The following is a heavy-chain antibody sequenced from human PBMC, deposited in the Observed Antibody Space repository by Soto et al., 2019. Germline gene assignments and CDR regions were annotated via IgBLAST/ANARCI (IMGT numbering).Heavy chain of an antibody. Sequence: QLQLQESGPGLVKPSETLSLTCTVSGGSISSSSYYWGWIRQPPGKGLEWIGSIYYSGSTYYNPSLKSRVTRSVDTSKNQFSLKLSSVTAADTAVYYCARLEYDYGGNSFLNYWGQGTLVTVSS. CDR3: ARLEYDYGGNSFLNY. J-gene: IGHJ4*02. V-gene: IGHV4-39*01. CDR1: GGSISSSSYY. CDR2: IYYSGST. D-gene: IGHD4-17*01.